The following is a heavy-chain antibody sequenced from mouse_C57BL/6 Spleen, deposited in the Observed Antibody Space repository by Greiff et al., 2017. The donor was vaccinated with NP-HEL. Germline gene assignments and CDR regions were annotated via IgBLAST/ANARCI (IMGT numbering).Heavy chain of an antibody. CDR1: GYTFTSYW. Sequence: QVQLQQPGAELVKPGASVKLSCKASGYTFTSYWMQWVNQRPGQGLEWIGEIDPSDSYTNYNQKFKGKATLTVDTSSSTAYMQLSSLTSEDSAVYYCARRGVVATPYAMDYWGQGTSVTVSS. V-gene: IGHV1-50*01. D-gene: IGHD1-1*01. J-gene: IGHJ4*01. CDR2: IDPSDSYT. CDR3: ARRGVVATPYAMDY.